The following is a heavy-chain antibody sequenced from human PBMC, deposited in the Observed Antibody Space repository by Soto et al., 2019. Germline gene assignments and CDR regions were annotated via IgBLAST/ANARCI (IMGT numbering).Heavy chain of an antibody. J-gene: IGHJ4*01. CDR2: SRDKAQGYST. CDR3: VRATFFSHSSGYTRCFDY. D-gene: IGHD5-18*01. V-gene: IGHV3-72*01. Sequence: GSMRLGWAGCGVRVRDPEIDGVRQAPGKGLEWVGRSRDKAQGYSTAYAASVKGRFTTSRDESQNSVYLQMHSLKTEDTAVYYCVRATFFSHSSGYTRCFDYSGHVTLVTVSS. CDR1: GVRVRDPE.